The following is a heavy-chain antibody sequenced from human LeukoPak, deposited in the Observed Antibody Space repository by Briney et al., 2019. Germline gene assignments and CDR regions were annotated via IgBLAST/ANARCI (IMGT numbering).Heavy chain of an antibody. CDR2: FDPEDGET. Sequence: ASVKVSCKVSGYTLTELSMHWVRQAPGEGLEWMGGFDPEDGETIYAQKFQGRVTMTEDTSTDTAYMELSSLRSEDTAVYYCATSPRFGELLSFDYWGQGTLVTVSS. D-gene: IGHD3-10*01. CDR3: ATSPRFGELLSFDY. CDR1: GYTLTELS. V-gene: IGHV1-24*01. J-gene: IGHJ4*02.